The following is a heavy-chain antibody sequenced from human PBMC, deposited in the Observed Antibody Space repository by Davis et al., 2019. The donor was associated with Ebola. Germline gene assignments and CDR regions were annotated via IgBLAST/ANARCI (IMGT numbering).Heavy chain of an antibody. Sequence: ASVKISCKASGYTFTGYYMHWVRQAAGQGLEWRGWISAYNGNTNYAQKLQGRVTMTTDTSTTTAYMELRSLRSDDTAVYYCARGGCSGGSCYSADYWGQGTLVTVSS. CDR3: ARGGCSGGSCYSADY. J-gene: IGHJ4*02. V-gene: IGHV1-18*04. D-gene: IGHD2-15*01. CDR1: GYTFTGYY. CDR2: ISAYNGNT.